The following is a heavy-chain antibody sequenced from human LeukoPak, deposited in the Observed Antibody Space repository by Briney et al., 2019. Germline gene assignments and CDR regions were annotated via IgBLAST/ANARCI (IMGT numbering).Heavy chain of an antibody. CDR3: AAVGQSSRPGY. J-gene: IGHJ4*02. Sequence: GGSLRLSCAASGFTFSNYEMNWVRQAPGKGLEWVSYISSSGSSIYYADSVKGRFTISRDNGKNSLYLQMNSLRAEDTAVYYCAAVGQSSRPGYWGQGTLVTVSS. CDR1: GFTFSNYE. V-gene: IGHV3-48*03. D-gene: IGHD6-19*01. CDR2: ISSSGSSI.